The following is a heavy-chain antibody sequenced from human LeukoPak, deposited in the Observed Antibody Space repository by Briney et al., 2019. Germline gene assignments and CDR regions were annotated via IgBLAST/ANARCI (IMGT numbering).Heavy chain of an antibody. CDR2: ISSDGNSK. Sequence: GGSLRLSCVVSGFTFSNYWMSWVRQAPGKGLEWVAVISSDGNSKNFALSVKGRFAISRDNSKNTLFLQMNNLRSEDTALYYCVSPTADYPFLYYFDSWGQGTLVTVSS. D-gene: IGHD5-12*01. CDR1: GFTFSNYW. V-gene: IGHV3-30*09. CDR3: VSPTADYPFLYYFDS. J-gene: IGHJ4*02.